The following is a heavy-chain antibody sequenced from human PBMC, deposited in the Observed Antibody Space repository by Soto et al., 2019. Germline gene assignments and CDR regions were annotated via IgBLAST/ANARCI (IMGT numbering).Heavy chain of an antibody. CDR1: GFTFSNAW. J-gene: IGHJ6*02. CDR3: TTGSGGGYDPIDYYYYGMDV. CDR2: IKSKTDGGTT. Sequence: EVQLVESGGGLVKPGGSLRLSCAASGFTFSNAWMSWVRQAPGKGLEWVGRIKSKTDGGTTDYAAPVKGRFTISRDDSKNTLYLQMNSLKTEDTAVYYCTTGSGGGYDPIDYYYYGMDVWGQGTTVTVSS. D-gene: IGHD5-12*01. V-gene: IGHV3-15*01.